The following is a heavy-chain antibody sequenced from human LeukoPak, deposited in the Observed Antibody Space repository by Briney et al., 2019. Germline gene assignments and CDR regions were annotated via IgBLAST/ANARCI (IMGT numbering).Heavy chain of an antibody. CDR1: GGSISSGGYS. Sequence: SQTLSLTCAVSGGSISSGGYSWSWIRQPPGKGLEWIGYIYHSGSTYYNPSLKSRVTISVDTSKNQFSLKLSSVTAADTAVYYCARLVRFWSGYYTDYWGQGTLVTVSS. CDR2: IYHSGST. J-gene: IGHJ4*02. D-gene: IGHD3-3*01. CDR3: ARLVRFWSGYYTDY. V-gene: IGHV4-30-2*01.